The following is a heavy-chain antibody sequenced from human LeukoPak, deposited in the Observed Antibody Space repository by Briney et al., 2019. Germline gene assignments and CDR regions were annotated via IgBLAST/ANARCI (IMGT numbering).Heavy chain of an antibody. CDR2: ISGSGDKT. Sequence: GGSLRLSCAASGFTFSSYAMSWVRQAPGKGLEWVSLISGSGDKTYYADSVKGRFTISRDNSKNTLYLQMNSLRAEDTAVYYCAKKSWIQLWSYYFDYWGQGTLVTVSS. D-gene: IGHD5-18*01. CDR1: GFTFSSYA. V-gene: IGHV3-23*01. CDR3: AKKSWIQLWSYYFDY. J-gene: IGHJ4*02.